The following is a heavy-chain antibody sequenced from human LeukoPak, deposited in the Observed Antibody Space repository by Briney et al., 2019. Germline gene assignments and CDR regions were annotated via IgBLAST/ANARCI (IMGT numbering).Heavy chain of an antibody. Sequence: GGSLRLSCAASGFTFSSYAMSWVRQAPGKGLEWVSGISGSGGSTYYADSVKGRFTISRDNSKNTLHLQMNSLRAEDTAVYYCAKDDNGGIREDWFDPWGQGTLVTVSS. D-gene: IGHD4-23*01. CDR3: AKDDNGGIREDWFDP. J-gene: IGHJ5*02. CDR2: ISGSGGST. CDR1: GFTFSSYA. V-gene: IGHV3-23*01.